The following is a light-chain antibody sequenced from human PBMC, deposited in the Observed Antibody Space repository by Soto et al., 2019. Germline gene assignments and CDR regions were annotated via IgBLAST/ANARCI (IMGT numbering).Light chain of an antibody. CDR1: KNDIGVYDF. V-gene: IGLV2-8*01. Sequence: QSALTQPPSASGSPGQSVTISCTGTKNDIGVYDFVSWYQHHPGKAPRLIIYEVVQRPSGVPDRFSGSKSGNTASLTVSGLQAEDEGDYYCSSYTSKKSLVFGGGTKLTVL. CDR2: EVV. CDR3: SSYTSKKSLV. J-gene: IGLJ2*01.